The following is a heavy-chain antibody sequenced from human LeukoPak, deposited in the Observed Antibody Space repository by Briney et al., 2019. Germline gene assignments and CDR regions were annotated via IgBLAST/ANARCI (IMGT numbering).Heavy chain of an antibody. CDR2: ISYDGSNK. D-gene: IGHD1-26*01. CDR3: ARVYGGSYEDY. V-gene: IGHV3-30*04. Sequence: GGSLRLSCAASGFTFSSYAMHWVRQAPGKGLEWVAVISYDGSNKYYADSVKGRFTISRDNSKNTLYLQMNSLRAEDTAVYYCARVYGGSYEDYWGQGTLVTVSS. CDR1: GFTFSSYA. J-gene: IGHJ4*02.